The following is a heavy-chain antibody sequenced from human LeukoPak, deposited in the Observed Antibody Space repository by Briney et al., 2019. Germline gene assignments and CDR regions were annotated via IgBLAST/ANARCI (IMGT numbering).Heavy chain of an antibody. Sequence: PSETLSLTCTVSGGSISSGGYYWSWIRQPPGKGLEWIGYIYHSGSTYYNPSLKSRVTISVDRSKNQFSLKLSSVTAADTAVYYCARDGGSSHSTDLLGFAFDIWGQGTMVTVSS. V-gene: IGHV4-30-2*01. CDR2: IYHSGST. J-gene: IGHJ3*02. CDR1: GGSISSGGYY. CDR3: ARDGGSSHSTDLLGFAFDI. D-gene: IGHD2-15*01.